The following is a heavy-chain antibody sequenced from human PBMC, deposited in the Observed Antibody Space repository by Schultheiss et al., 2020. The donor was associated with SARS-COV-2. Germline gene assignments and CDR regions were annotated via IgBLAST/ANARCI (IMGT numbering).Heavy chain of an antibody. J-gene: IGHJ4*02. CDR1: GFTFSSYA. Sequence: GGSLRLSCAASGFTFSSYAMHWVRQAPGKGLEWVAVISYDGSNKYYADSVKGRFTISRDNSKNTLYLQMNSLRAEDTAVYYCASSYDSSGYCFDYWGQGTLVTVSS. D-gene: IGHD3-22*01. V-gene: IGHV3-30*04. CDR2: ISYDGSNK. CDR3: ASSYDSSGYCFDY.